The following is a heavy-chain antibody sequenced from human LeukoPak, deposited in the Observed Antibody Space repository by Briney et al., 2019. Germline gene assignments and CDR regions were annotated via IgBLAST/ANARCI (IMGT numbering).Heavy chain of an antibody. J-gene: IGHJ3*02. V-gene: IGHV3-21*01. D-gene: IGHD3-22*01. CDR1: GFTFSSYS. CDR2: ISSSSSYI. Sequence: GGSLRLSCAASGFTFSSYSMNWVRQSPGKGLEWVSYISSSSSYIYNADSVKDRFTISRDNAKNSLYLQMNSLRAEDTAVYYCARGQWFHDAFDIWGQGTMVTVSS. CDR3: ARGQWFHDAFDI.